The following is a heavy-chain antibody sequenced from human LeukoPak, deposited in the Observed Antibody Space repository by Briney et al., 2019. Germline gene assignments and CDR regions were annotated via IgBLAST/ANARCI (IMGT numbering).Heavy chain of an antibody. D-gene: IGHD6-19*01. CDR1: GFTFSSYW. CDR3: ARGAPPYSSGWYFFYYYYGMDV. CDR2: INSDGSST. Sequence: GGSLSLSCAAAGFTFSSYWMHWVPQAPGKGLVWVSRINSDGSSTRYADSVKGRFTISRDNAKNRLYLQMNSLRAEVTAVYYCARGAPPYSSGWYFFYYYYGMDVWGQGTTVTVSS. V-gene: IGHV3-74*01. J-gene: IGHJ6*02.